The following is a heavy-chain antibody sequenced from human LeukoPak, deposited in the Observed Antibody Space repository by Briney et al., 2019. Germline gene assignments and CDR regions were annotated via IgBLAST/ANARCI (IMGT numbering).Heavy chain of an antibody. D-gene: IGHD6-6*01. CDR1: GFTFSSYA. Sequence: GGSLRLSCAASGFTFSSYAMHWVRQAPGKGLEWVAVISYDGSNKYYADSVKGRFTISRDNAKNSLYLQINSLRAEDTAVYYCAKDRLLEQLVGFYYMDVWGKGTTVTVSS. CDR2: ISYDGSNK. V-gene: IGHV3-30-3*01. CDR3: AKDRLLEQLVGFYYMDV. J-gene: IGHJ6*03.